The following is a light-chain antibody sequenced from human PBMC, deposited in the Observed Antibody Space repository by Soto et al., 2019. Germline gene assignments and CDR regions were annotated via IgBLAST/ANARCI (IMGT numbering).Light chain of an antibody. CDR2: EDN. V-gene: IGLV2-23*01. J-gene: IGLJ3*02. Sequence: QSVLTQPASVSGSPGQSITISCTGTSSDIGSYDRVSWYQWHPGKAPKLIIYEDNRRPSEISNRFSGSKSGNTAYLTISGLQAEDEADYYCCSYAGSNIFAVFGGGTKLTVL. CDR1: SSDIGSYDR. CDR3: CSYAGSNIFAV.